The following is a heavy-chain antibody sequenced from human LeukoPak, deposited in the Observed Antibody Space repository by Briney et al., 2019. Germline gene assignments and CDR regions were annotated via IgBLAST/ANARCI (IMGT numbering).Heavy chain of an antibody. CDR1: GGSFSGYY. D-gene: IGHD5-12*01. Sequence: PSETLSLTCAVYGGSFSGYYWSWIRQHPGKGLEWIGYIYYSGSTYYNPSLKSRVTISVDTSKNQFSLKLSSVTAADTAVYYCARGSGYDLDYWGQGTLVTVSS. V-gene: IGHV4-31*11. J-gene: IGHJ4*02. CDR2: IYYSGST. CDR3: ARGSGYDLDY.